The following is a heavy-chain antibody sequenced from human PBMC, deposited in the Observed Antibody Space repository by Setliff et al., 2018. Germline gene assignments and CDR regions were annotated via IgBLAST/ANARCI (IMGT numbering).Heavy chain of an antibody. CDR3: ARELLFGGVIFGY. CDR1: GYTFTSYY. D-gene: IGHD3-3*01. J-gene: IGHJ4*02. Sequence: ASVKVSCKASGYTFTSYYMHWVRQAPGQGLEWMGIINPSGGFTSYAQKFQDRVTMTRDTPTSTVYMELSSLRSGDTAMYYCARELLFGGVIFGYWGQGTLVTVS. V-gene: IGHV1-46*01. CDR2: INPSGGFT.